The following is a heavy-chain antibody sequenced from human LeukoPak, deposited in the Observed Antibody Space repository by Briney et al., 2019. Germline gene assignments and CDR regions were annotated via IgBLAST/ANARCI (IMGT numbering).Heavy chain of an antibody. CDR1: GGSISGRY. V-gene: IGHV4-59*11. J-gene: IGHJ6*04. Sequence: PSDTLSLTCTDSGGSISGRYWTWFRQPPGKGLEWIGYVYYSGSTNYNPSLQSRVTISVDTSKNQFSLKLSSVTAADTAVYHCARGHYGMDVWGKGTTVTVSS. CDR2: VYYSGST. CDR3: ARGHYGMDV.